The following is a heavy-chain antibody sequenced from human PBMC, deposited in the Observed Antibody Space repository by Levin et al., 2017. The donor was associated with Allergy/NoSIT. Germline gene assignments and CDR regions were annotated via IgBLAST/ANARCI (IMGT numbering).Heavy chain of an antibody. V-gene: IGHV1-2*02. Sequence: ASVKVSCKSSGYRFTDFYVHWLRQAPGLGLEWMGLINPDSGGLKYAQKFQGRVTMTRDTSIRTAYMELTRLRSDDTAVYYCARSLVGATFDFWGQGTLVTVSS. CDR1: GYRFTDFY. D-gene: IGHD1-26*01. CDR2: INPDSGGL. CDR3: ARSLVGATFDF. J-gene: IGHJ4*01.